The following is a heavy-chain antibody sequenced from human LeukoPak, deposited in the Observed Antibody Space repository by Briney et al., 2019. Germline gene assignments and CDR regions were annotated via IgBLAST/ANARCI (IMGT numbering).Heavy chain of an antibody. CDR3: ARLGAPSGSGLYFYYGMDV. D-gene: IGHD1-26*01. Sequence: SETLSLTCAVSGGSINSYYWSWIRQRPGKGLEWIGYIYYSGGTNYNPSLKSRVTISVDTSNNQFSLNLISVSAADTAVYYCARLGAPSGSGLYFYYGMDVWGQGTTVTVSS. J-gene: IGHJ6*02. V-gene: IGHV4-59*08. CDR1: GGSINSYY. CDR2: IYYSGGT.